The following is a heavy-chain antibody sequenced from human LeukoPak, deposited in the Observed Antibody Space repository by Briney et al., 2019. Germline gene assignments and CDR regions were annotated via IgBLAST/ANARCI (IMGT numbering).Heavy chain of an antibody. V-gene: IGHV3-7*01. J-gene: IGHJ4*02. Sequence: GGSLRLSCAASGFTFSSYWMSWVRQAPGKGLEGVANIKQDGSEKYYVDSVKGRFTISRDNAKNSLYLQMNSLRAEDTAVSYCARGTMVRGVIFGFWGQGTLVTVSS. CDR2: IKQDGSEK. D-gene: IGHD3-10*01. CDR3: ARGTMVRGVIFGF. CDR1: GFTFSSYW.